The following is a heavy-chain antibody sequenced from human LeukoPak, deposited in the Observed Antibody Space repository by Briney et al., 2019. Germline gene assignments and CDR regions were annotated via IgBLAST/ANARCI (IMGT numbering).Heavy chain of an antibody. D-gene: IGHD2-15*01. Sequence: SVKVSCKASGGTFSSYAISWVRQAPGQGLEWMGRIIPIPGIANYAQKFQGRVTITADKSTSTAYMELSSLRSEDTAVYYCARETYCSGGSCYHRATAFDYCGQGTLVTVSS. CDR3: ARETYCSGGSCYHRATAFDY. V-gene: IGHV1-69*04. CDR2: IIPIPGIA. CDR1: GGTFSSYA. J-gene: IGHJ4*02.